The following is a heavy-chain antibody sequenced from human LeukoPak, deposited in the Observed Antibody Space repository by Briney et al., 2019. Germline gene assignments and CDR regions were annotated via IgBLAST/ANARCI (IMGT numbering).Heavy chain of an antibody. CDR2: IYYSGST. J-gene: IGHJ4*02. V-gene: IGHV4-39*01. D-gene: IGHD3-10*01. CDR3: ARSSYYYGSGSYSGSFDY. CDR1: GGSISSSSYY. Sequence: PSETLSLTCTVSGGSISSSSYYWGWIRQPPGEGLEWIGSIYYSGSTYYNPSLKSRVTISVDTSKNQFSLKLSSVTAADTAVYYCARSSYYYGSGSYSGSFDYWGQGTLVTVSS.